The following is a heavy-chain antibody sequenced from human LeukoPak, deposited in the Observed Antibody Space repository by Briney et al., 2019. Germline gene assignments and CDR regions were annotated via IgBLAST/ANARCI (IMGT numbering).Heavy chain of an antibody. J-gene: IGHJ4*02. D-gene: IGHD3-3*01. CDR3: ARERQPRIAIFGVAYYFDY. V-gene: IGHV1-2*02. CDR1: GYTFTGYY. Sequence: ASVKVSCKASGYTFTGYYMHWVRHAPGQGLEWMGWINPNSGGTNYAQKFQGRVTMTRDTYASTAYMELSSLRSEDMAVYYCARERQPRIAIFGVAYYFDYWGQGTLVTVSS. CDR2: INPNSGGT.